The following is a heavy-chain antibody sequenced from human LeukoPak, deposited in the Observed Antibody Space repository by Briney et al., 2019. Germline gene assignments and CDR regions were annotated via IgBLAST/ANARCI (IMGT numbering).Heavy chain of an antibody. Sequence: ASVKVSCKASGYTFTGYYMHWVRQAPGQGLEWMGWINPNSGGTNYAQKFQGRVTMTRDTSISTAYMELSRLRSDDTAVYYCASAIYDFWSGYHEYFQHWGQGTLVTVSS. CDR2: INPNSGGT. CDR3: ASAIYDFWSGYHEYFQH. CDR1: GYTFTGYY. V-gene: IGHV1-2*02. J-gene: IGHJ1*01. D-gene: IGHD3-3*01.